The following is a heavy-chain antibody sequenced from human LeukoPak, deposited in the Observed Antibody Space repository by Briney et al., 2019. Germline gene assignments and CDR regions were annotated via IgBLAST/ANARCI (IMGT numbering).Heavy chain of an antibody. J-gene: IGHJ4*02. CDR1: GCTFSYYW. Sequence: PGGSLRLSCTAPGCTFSYYWMTWVRQAPGKGLEWVANIKQDGSAKYYVDSVKGRFTISRDNAKNSLYLQMDSLRVEDTATYYCARWRGSTSERSDYWGQGALVTVSS. V-gene: IGHV3-7*01. CDR2: IKQDGSAK. CDR3: ARWRGSTSERSDY. D-gene: IGHD2-2*01.